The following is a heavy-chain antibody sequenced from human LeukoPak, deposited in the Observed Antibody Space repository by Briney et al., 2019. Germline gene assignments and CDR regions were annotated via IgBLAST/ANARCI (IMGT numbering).Heavy chain of an antibody. V-gene: IGHV3-21*01. CDR3: ARDVRLVVIPAAMLLGTGRGPLDY. D-gene: IGHD2-2*01. CDR1: GFTFNSYS. Sequence: GGSLRLSCAASGFTFNSYSMNWVRQAPGKGLEWVSSISSSSSYIYYADSVKGRFTISRDNAKNSLYLQMNSLRAEDTAVYYCARDVRLVVIPAAMLLGTGRGPLDYWRQGTLVTVSS. CDR2: ISSSSSYI. J-gene: IGHJ4*02.